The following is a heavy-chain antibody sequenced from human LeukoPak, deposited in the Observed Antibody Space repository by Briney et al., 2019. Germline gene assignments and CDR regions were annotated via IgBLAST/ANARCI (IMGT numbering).Heavy chain of an antibody. D-gene: IGHD6-19*01. CDR2: IYHSGST. Sequence: SETLSLTCAVSGGSISSSNWWSWVCQPPGKGLEWIGEIYHSGSTNYNPSLKSRVTISVDKSKNQFSLKLSSVTAADTAVYYCARDQGLYSSGWFDYWGQGTLVTVSS. CDR1: GGSISSSNW. CDR3: ARDQGLYSSGWFDY. J-gene: IGHJ4*02. V-gene: IGHV4-4*02.